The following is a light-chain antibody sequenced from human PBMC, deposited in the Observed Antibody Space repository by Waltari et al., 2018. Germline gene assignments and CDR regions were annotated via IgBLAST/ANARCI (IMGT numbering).Light chain of an antibody. J-gene: IGKJ2*01. CDR1: QSVGTW. CDR3: QQYSSFST. Sequence: DIQMTQSPSTLSASVGDRVTISCRASQSVGTWLARYQQKPGKAPKLLIYMASSLESGVPSRFSGSGSGTEFTLTISSLQPDDFATYSCQQYSSFSTFGQGTKL. CDR2: MAS. V-gene: IGKV1-5*03.